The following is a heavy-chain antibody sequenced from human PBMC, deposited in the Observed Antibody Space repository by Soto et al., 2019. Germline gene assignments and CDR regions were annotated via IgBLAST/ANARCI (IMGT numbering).Heavy chain of an antibody. CDR3: ARGARYCSSTSCRADYFDY. J-gene: IGHJ4*02. CDR2: IYYSGST. V-gene: IGHV4-31*03. D-gene: IGHD2-2*01. Sequence: SETLSLTCTVSGGSISSGGYYWSWIRQHPGKGLEWIGYIYYSGSTYYNPSLKSRVTISVDTSKNQFSLKLSSVTAADTAVYYCARGARYCSSTSCRADYFDYWGQGTLVTVSS. CDR1: GGSISSGGYY.